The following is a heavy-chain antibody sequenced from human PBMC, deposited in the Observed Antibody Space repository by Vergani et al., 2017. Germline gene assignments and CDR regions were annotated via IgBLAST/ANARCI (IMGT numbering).Heavy chain of an antibody. CDR3: ARDMVRGVIPLNYGMDV. CDR2: INPSGGST. D-gene: IGHD3-10*01. V-gene: IGHV1-46*03. Sequence: QVQLVQSGAEVQKPGASVKVSCKASGYTFSSYYMHWVRQAPGQGLEWMGIINPSGGSTSYAQKFQGRVTMTRDTSTSTVYMELSRLRSEDSAVYYCARDMVRGVIPLNYGMDVWGQGTTVTVSS. CDR1: GYTFSSYY. J-gene: IGHJ6*02.